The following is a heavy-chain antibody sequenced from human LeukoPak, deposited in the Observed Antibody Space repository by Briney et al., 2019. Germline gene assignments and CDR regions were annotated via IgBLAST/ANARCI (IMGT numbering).Heavy chain of an antibody. CDR2: ISTYNGNT. CDR3: ATDFGIAAAGRGD. CDR1: GYTFTTYD. D-gene: IGHD6-13*01. J-gene: IGHJ4*02. V-gene: IGHV1-18*01. Sequence: ASVKVSCKASGYTFTTYDISWVRQAPGQGLEWMGWISTYNGNTNYAQKLQGRVTMTEDTSTDTAYMELSSLRSEDTAVYYCATDFGIAAAGRGDWGQGTLVTVSS.